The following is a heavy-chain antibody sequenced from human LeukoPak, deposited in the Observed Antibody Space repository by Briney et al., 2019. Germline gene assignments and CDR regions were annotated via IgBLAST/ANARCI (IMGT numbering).Heavy chain of an antibody. CDR3: ARGRVTMVRGVIITWDY. CDR1: GGSFSGYY. Sequence: SETLSLTCAVYGGSFSGYYWSWIRQPPGKGLEWIGEINHSGSTKYNPSLMSRVIISVDTSKKQFSLLLRSVPTADAAVFYCARGRVTMVRGVIITWDYWGQGTLVTVSS. CDR2: INHSGST. V-gene: IGHV4-34*01. J-gene: IGHJ4*02. D-gene: IGHD3-10*01.